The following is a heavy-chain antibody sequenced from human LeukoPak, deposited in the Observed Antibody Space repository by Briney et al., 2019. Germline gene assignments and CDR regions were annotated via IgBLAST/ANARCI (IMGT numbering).Heavy chain of an antibody. CDR1: GDSISSGGYS. CDR2: ISQSGNI. V-gene: IGHV4-30-2*01. CDR3: ARSPLAFYDSSGYPRVWFDP. J-gene: IGHJ5*02. D-gene: IGHD3-22*01. Sequence: PSETLSLTCTVSGDSISSGGYSWSWSRQPPGKGLEWIGYIYHIGYISQSGNIYQNPSLKSRVTISLDTSRNQFSLKLSSVTAADTAVYYCARSPLAFYDSSGYPRVWFDPWGQGTLVTVSS.